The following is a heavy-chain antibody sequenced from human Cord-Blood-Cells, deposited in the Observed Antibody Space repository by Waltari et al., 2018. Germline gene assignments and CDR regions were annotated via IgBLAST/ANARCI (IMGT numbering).Heavy chain of an antibody. V-gene: IGHV1-3*01. D-gene: IGHD2-2*01. CDR3: ARGGGYCSSTSCYVRGLYNWFDP. Sequence: QVQLVQSGAAVKKPGASVKVSCKASGYTFTSYAMHWVRQAPGQRLEWMGWINAGNGNTKYSQKFQGRVTITRDTSASTAYMELSSLRSEDTAVYYCARGGGYCSSTSCYVRGLYNWFDPWGQGTLVTVSS. CDR1: GYTFTSYA. J-gene: IGHJ5*02. CDR2: INAGNGNT.